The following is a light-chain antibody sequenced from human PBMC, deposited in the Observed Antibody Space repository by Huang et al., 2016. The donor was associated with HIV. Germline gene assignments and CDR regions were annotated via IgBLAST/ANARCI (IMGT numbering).Light chain of an antibody. Sequence: DIQMTQSPSSLSASVGDTVTITCLASQGIASYLGWFQQKPGKAPKSLIYGASNLQGGLPSKFSGSGSGTDYTLTISSLEAEDFATYYCQQYHSYPLTFGQGTRLEIK. CDR1: QGIASY. CDR2: GAS. J-gene: IGKJ5*01. V-gene: IGKV1-16*02. CDR3: QQYHSYPLT.